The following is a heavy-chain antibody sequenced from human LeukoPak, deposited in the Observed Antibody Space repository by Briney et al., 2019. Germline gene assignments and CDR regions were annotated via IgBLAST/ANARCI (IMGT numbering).Heavy chain of an antibody. D-gene: IGHD3-3*01. Sequence: SGTLSLTCAVSGGSISSSNWWSWVRQPPGKGLEWIGEIYHSGSTNYNPSLKSRVTISVDKSKNQFSLKLSSVTAADTAVYYCARLPPYYDFWSGYYPRGTGFDYWGQGTLVTVSS. CDR3: ARLPPYYDFWSGYYPRGTGFDY. CDR2: IYHSGST. CDR1: GGSISSSNW. V-gene: IGHV4-4*02. J-gene: IGHJ4*02.